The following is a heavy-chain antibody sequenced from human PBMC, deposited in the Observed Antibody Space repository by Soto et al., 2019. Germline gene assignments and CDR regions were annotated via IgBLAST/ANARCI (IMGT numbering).Heavy chain of an antibody. D-gene: IGHD3-22*01. CDR1: GFTFSSYA. CDR3: ARDTLDSSGYYFDY. CDR2: ISSDGSNK. J-gene: IGHJ4*02. V-gene: IGHV3-30-3*01. Sequence: QVQLVESGGGVVQPGRSLRLSCAASGFTFSSYAMHWVRQAPGKGLEWVAIISSDGSNKYYADSVKGRFTISRDNSKNSLYLQMNSLGAEDTAAYYCARDTLDSSGYYFDYWGQGTLVTVSS.